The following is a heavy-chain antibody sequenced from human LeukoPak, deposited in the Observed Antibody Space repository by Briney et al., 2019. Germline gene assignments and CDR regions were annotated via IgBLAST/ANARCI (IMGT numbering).Heavy chain of an antibody. D-gene: IGHD2-2*01. J-gene: IGHJ4*02. CDR1: RGSISSGGYY. Sequence: SQTLSLTCTVSRGSISSGGYYWSWIRQHPGKGLEWIGYIYYSGSTYYNPSLKSRVTISVDKSKNQFLLMLTSVTAADTAVYYCARGNMRTSATDYWGQGTLVTVSS. CDR2: IYYSGST. V-gene: IGHV4-31*03. CDR3: ARGNMRTSATDY.